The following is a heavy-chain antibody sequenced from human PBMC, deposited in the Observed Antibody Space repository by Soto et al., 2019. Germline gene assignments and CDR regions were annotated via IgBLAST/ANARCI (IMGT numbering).Heavy chain of an antibody. CDR3: ARGGYCSSTSCYAPHGLFDP. CDR1: GGSISSGGYY. D-gene: IGHD2-2*01. CDR2: IYYSGST. Sequence: PSETLSLTCTVSGGSISSGGYYWSWIRQHPGKGLEWIGYIYYSGSTYYNPSLKSRVTISVDTSKNQFSLKLSSVTAADTAVYYCARGGYCSSTSCYAPHGLFDPWGQGTLVTVSS. J-gene: IGHJ5*02. V-gene: IGHV4-31*03.